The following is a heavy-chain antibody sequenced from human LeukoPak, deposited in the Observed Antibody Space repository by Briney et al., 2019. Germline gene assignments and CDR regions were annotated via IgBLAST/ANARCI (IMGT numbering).Heavy chain of an antibody. CDR1: GYTFGSNY. CDR3: AREGSRRLYMDV. D-gene: IGHD2-15*01. V-gene: IGHV1-46*01. Sequence: GASVKVSCKSSGYTFGSNYMHWVRQAPGQGLEWMGVIDPSGGGTTSAQKFQGRVTLTRDMSTSTVYMALTSLRSEDTAVYYCAREGSRRLYMDVWGRGPTITVSS. CDR2: IDPSGGGT. J-gene: IGHJ6*03.